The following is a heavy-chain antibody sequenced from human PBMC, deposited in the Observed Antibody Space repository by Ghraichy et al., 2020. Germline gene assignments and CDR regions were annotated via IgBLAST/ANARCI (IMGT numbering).Heavy chain of an antibody. J-gene: IGHJ4*02. V-gene: IGHV4-59*12. CDR1: GDSIISSY. D-gene: IGHD3-22*01. CDR3: VRAYFDSSGYHSGGGMELDS. CDR2: IHFRGGT. Sequence: SQTLSLTCTVSGDSIISSYWNWIRQPPGKGLEWIGYIHFRGGTKYNPSLGSRVTMSVATSKTQFSLDLSSVTAADTAMSYFVRAYFDSSGYHSGGGMELDSWGQGTLVTVSS.